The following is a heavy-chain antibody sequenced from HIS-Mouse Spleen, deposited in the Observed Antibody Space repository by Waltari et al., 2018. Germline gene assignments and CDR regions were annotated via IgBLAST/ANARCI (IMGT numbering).Heavy chain of an antibody. V-gene: IGHV4-39*07. J-gene: IGHJ2*01. CDR3: AREIPYSSSWYDWYFDL. Sequence: QLQLQESGPGLVKPSETLSLTCTVSGGSISSSSYYWGWIRQPPGKGLGWIGSMYYSGDHYSNPSLKSRVTISVDTSKNQVSLKLSSVTAADTAVYYCAREIPYSSSWYDWYFDLWGRGTLVTVSS. CDR2: MYYSGDH. CDR1: GGSISSSSYY. D-gene: IGHD6-13*01.